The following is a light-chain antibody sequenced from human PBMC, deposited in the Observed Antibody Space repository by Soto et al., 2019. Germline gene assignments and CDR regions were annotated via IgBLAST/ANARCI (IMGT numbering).Light chain of an antibody. J-gene: IGKJ2*01. Sequence: EIEMTHPPATLSVSPGERATLSCRASQRVSSNLAWYQQKPGQAPRPLIYGASTRATGNPARFSGSGSGTEFTLTISSLQSVDFAVYYCQQYNNWPPYTFGRGNKLEIK. V-gene: IGKV3-15*01. CDR1: QRVSSN. CDR2: GAS. CDR3: QQYNNWPPYT.